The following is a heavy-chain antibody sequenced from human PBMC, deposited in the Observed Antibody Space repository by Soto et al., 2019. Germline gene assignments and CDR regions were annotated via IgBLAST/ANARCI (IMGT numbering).Heavy chain of an antibody. J-gene: IGHJ4*02. V-gene: IGHV3-33*01. D-gene: IGHD2-15*01. CDR1: GFTFSSYG. CDR2: IWYDGSNK. Sequence: QVQLVESGAGVVQPGRSLRLSCAASGFTFSSYGMHWVRQAPGKGLEWVAVIWYDGSNKYYADSVKGRFTISRDNSKNTLYLHMNSLRAEDTAVYYCARSAGYCSGGSCLFDYWGQGTLVTVSS. CDR3: ARSAGYCSGGSCLFDY.